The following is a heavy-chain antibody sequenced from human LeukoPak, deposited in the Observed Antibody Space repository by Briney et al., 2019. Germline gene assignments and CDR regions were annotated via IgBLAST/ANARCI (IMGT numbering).Heavy chain of an antibody. CDR2: IWYDGSNK. V-gene: IGHV3-33*06. CDR1: GFTFSSYG. CDR3: GKDLLEINVETGMGSFDY. J-gene: IGHJ4*02. Sequence: GGSLRLSCAASGFTFSSYGMHWVRQAPGKGLEWVAVIWYDGSNKYYADSVKGRFTISRDNSKNTLYLQMNSLRDEEKGVYYCGKDLLEINVETGMGSFDYWGQGTLVTVSS. D-gene: IGHD5-18*01.